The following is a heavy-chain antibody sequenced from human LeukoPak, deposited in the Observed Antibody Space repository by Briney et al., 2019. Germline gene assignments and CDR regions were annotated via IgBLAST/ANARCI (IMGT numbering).Heavy chain of an antibody. CDR2: ITSSSIYK. Sequence: DPGGSLRLSCAASGFTFSSYSMNWVRQAPGKGLEWVSSITSSSIYKYYADSMKGRFTISRDNAKNSLYLQMDSLRAEDTAVYYCARDGITMRILEYWGQGTLVTVSS. CDR1: GFTFSSYS. D-gene: IGHD3-10*01. CDR3: ARDGITMRILEY. J-gene: IGHJ4*02. V-gene: IGHV3-21*01.